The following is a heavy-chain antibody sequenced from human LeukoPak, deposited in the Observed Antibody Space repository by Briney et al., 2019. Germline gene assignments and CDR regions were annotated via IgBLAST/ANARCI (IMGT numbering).Heavy chain of an antibody. CDR1: GYSFTNYW. J-gene: IGHJ3*02. CDR2: IFPGDSET. CDR3: ARLNNEFDI. V-gene: IGHV5-51*01. Sequence: GESLKISCQGSGYSFTNYWIGWVRQMPGKGLEWMGVIFPGDSETKYSPAFQGQVTISADKYITTAYLQWTSLKASDTAMYYCARLNNEFDIWGQGTMVTVSS. D-gene: IGHD2-8*01.